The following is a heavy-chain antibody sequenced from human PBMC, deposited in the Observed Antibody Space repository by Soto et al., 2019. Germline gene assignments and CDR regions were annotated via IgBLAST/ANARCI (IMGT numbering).Heavy chain of an antibody. CDR1: GGSISSGGYS. V-gene: IGHV4-30-2*01. D-gene: IGHD6-25*01. Sequence: ASETLSLTCAVSGGSISSGGYSWSWIRQPPGKGLEWIGYIYHSGSTYYNPSLKSRVTISVDRSKNQFSLKLSSVTAADTAVYYCARADGSSALALNYWGQGTLVTVSS. J-gene: IGHJ4*02. CDR3: ARADGSSALALNY. CDR2: IYHSGST.